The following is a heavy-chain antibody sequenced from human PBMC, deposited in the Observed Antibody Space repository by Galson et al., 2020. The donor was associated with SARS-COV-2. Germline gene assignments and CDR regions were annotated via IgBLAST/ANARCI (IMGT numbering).Heavy chain of an antibody. CDR1: GHSFTSYW. CDR3: TLCVDRAMITSPRFEL. CDR2: IDPIDSYT. D-gene: IGHD5-18*01. Sequence: KIGESLKISCAVSGHSFTSYWINWVRQMPGKGLEWMGRIDPIDSYTNFSPSFQGHVTMSADKSISTAYLQWSSLKASDTAMYYCTLCVDRAMITSPRFELWGQGTLVTVSS. J-gene: IGHJ4*02. V-gene: IGHV5-10-1*01.